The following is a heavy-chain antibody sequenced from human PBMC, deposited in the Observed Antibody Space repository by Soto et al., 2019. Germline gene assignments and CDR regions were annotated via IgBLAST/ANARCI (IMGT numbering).Heavy chain of an antibody. V-gene: IGHV1-46*03. CDR2: INPSGGST. J-gene: IGHJ6*02. CDR1: GYSFTNYY. Sequence: QVQLVQSGAEVKKPGASVKVSCKASGYSFTNYYIHWVRQAPGQGLEWMGIINPSGGSTRYAQKFKGRVTMTRDTSTSTVYMELSSLKSEDTAVYYCARGLWGQWLVQGYYYYGMDVWGQGTTVTVSS. CDR3: ARGLWGQWLVQGYYYYGMDV. D-gene: IGHD6-19*01.